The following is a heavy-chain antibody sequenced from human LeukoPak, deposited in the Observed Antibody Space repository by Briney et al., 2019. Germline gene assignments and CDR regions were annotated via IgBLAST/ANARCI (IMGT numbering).Heavy chain of an antibody. CDR2: INHSGST. CDR1: GGSFSGYY. D-gene: IGHD3-10*01. CDR3: ARASITRVAFDI. V-gene: IGHV4-34*01. Sequence: PSETLSLTCAVYGGSFSGYYWSWIRQPPGKGLDWIGEINHSGSTNYNPSLKSRVTISVDTSKNQFSLKLSSVTAADTAVYYCARASITRVAFDIWGQGTMVTVSS. J-gene: IGHJ3*02.